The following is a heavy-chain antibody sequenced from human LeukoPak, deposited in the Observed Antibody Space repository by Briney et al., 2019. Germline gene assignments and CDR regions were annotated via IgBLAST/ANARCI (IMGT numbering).Heavy chain of an antibody. Sequence: PSETLSLTCTVSGGSISSYYWNWIRQHPGKGLEWIGYIYNSGRTHTKPSLKSRVTISVDTSKKQLSLKLRYVTAADTAVYYCARGAKMATRGFDYWGQGTLVTVSS. CDR1: GGSISSYY. V-gene: IGHV4-59*06. D-gene: IGHD5-12*01. J-gene: IGHJ4*02. CDR3: ARGAKMATRGFDY. CDR2: IYNSGRT.